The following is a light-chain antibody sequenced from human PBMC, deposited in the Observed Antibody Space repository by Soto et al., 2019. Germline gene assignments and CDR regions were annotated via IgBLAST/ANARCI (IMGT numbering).Light chain of an antibody. CDR3: QQRSNWPSGT. CDR2: DAS. V-gene: IGKV3-11*01. J-gene: IGKJ5*01. CDR1: QRVSSY. Sequence: IVLTQSPATLSFSPGERATLSCRASQRVSSYLAWYQQKPGQAPRLLIYDASNKATGIPARFSGSGSGTDFTHTISSLEPEDFAVYYCQQRSNWPSGTFGQGTRLEIK.